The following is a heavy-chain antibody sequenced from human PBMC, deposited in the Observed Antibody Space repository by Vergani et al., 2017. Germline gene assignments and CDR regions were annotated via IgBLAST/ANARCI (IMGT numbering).Heavy chain of an antibody. CDR1: GGTFSSYA. Sequence: QVQLVQSGAEVKKPGSSVKVSCKASGGTFSSYAISWVRQAPGQGLEWMGRIIPILGIANYAQKFQGRVTITADKSTSTAYMELSSLRAEDTAVYSCARGVNRAAAGTCPGDYWGQGTLVTVSS. CDR3: ARGVNRAAAGTCPGDY. CDR2: IIPILGIA. V-gene: IGHV1-69*04. J-gene: IGHJ4*02. D-gene: IGHD6-13*01.